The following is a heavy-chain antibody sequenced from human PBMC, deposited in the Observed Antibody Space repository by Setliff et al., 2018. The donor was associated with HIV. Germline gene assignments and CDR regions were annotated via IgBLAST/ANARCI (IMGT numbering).Heavy chain of an antibody. CDR2: IEHDGSKK. CDR1: GFTFSTYG. J-gene: IGHJ2*01. CDR3: AKDMEYDTSVYYHWYFDL. Sequence: GGSLRLSCAVSGFTFSTYGMHWVRQAPGKGLEWVTFIEHDGSKKFYADSVKGRFTISRDNSKNTLHLQMNSLRAEDTALYYCAKDMEYDTSVYYHWYFDLWGRGALVTVSS. D-gene: IGHD3-22*01. V-gene: IGHV3-30*02.